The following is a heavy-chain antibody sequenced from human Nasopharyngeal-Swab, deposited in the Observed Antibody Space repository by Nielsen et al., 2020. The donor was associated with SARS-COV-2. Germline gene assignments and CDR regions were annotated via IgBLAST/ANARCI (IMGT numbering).Heavy chain of an antibody. Sequence: GESLKISCAASGFTFSSYAMSWVRQAPGKGLEWVSAISGSGGGTYYADSVKGRFTISRDNSKNTLYLQMNSLRAEDTAVYYCAKEAYGAVSGESYYYDSSGFGYWGQGTLVTVSS. CDR2: ISGSGGGT. J-gene: IGHJ4*02. CDR1: GFTFSSYA. V-gene: IGHV3-23*01. CDR3: AKEAYGAVSGESYYYDSSGFGY. D-gene: IGHD3-22*01.